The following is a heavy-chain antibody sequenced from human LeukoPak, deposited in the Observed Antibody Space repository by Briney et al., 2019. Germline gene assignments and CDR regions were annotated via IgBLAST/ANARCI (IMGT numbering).Heavy chain of an antibody. Sequence: PGGSLRLSCAASGFTFSDYYMSWIRQAPGKGLEWVSYISCSGSTTYYADSVKGRFTISRDNSKNTLFLQMNSLRAEDTAVYYCARVLWELLGRGGSYYFDYWGQGTLVTVSS. CDR1: GFTFSDYY. D-gene: IGHD1-26*01. CDR2: ISCSGSTT. V-gene: IGHV3-11*01. CDR3: ARVLWELLGRGGSYYFDY. J-gene: IGHJ4*02.